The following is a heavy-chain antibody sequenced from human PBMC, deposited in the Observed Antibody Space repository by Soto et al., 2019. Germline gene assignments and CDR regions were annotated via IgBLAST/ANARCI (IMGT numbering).Heavy chain of an antibody. CDR1: GYTFTGYY. CDR2: INPNSGGT. Sequence: ASLKVSCKASGYTFTGYYMHWVRQAPGQGLEWMGWINPNSGGTNYAQKFQGRVTMTRDTSISTAYMELSRLRSDDTAVYYCAGDSSGWYGYYYYGMDVWGQGTTVTVSS. V-gene: IGHV1-2*02. D-gene: IGHD6-19*01. CDR3: AGDSSGWYGYYYYGMDV. J-gene: IGHJ6*02.